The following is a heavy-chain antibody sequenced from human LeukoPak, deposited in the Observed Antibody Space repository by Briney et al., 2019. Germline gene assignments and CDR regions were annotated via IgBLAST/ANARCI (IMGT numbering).Heavy chain of an antibody. CDR2: IYYSGST. CDR3: AREMGITLFGLVIIPAYYYYMDV. CDR1: GGSISSHY. V-gene: IGHV4-59*08. D-gene: IGHD3-3*01. Sequence: SETLSLTCTVSGGSISSHYWSWIRQPPGKGLEWIGYIYYSGSTNYNPSLKSRVTISVDTSKNQFSLKLSSVTAADTAVYYCAREMGITLFGLVIIPAYYYYMDVWGKGTTVTVSS. J-gene: IGHJ6*03.